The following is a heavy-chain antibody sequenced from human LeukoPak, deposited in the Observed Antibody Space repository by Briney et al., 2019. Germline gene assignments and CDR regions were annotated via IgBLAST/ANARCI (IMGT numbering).Heavy chain of an antibody. CDR2: INHSGST. D-gene: IGHD6-13*01. J-gene: IGHJ1*01. V-gene: IGHV4-34*01. Sequence: KTSEPLSLTCAVYGGSFSGYYWSWIRQPPGKGLEWIGEINHSGSTNYNPSLKSRVTISVDTSKNQFSLKLSSVTAADTAVYYCARQAYSSSWYFQHWGQGTLVTVSS. CDR1: GGSFSGYY. CDR3: ARQAYSSSWYFQH.